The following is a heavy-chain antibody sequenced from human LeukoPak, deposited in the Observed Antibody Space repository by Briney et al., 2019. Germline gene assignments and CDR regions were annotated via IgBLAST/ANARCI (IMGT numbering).Heavy chain of an antibody. CDR1: GFTFSSYA. J-gene: IGHJ4*02. Sequence: GGSLRLSCAASGFTFSSYAMSWVRQAPGKGLEWVSAISGSGGSTYYADSVKGRFTISRDNSKNTLYLQMNSLRAQDTAVYYCAKDRGFGELLPIDYWGQGTLVTVSS. D-gene: IGHD3-10*01. CDR2: ISGSGGST. V-gene: IGHV3-23*01. CDR3: AKDRGFGELLPIDY.